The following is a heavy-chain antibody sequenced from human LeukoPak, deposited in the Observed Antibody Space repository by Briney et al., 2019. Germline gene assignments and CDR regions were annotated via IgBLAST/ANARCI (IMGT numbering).Heavy chain of an antibody. V-gene: IGHV4-59*01. CDR2: IYYSGST. CDR1: GGSISRYY. D-gene: IGHD3-10*01. J-gene: IGHJ6*03. Sequence: SETLSLTCTVSGGSISRYYWSWIRQPPGKGLEWIGYIYYSGSTNYNPSLKSRVTISVDTSKNQFSLKLSSVTAADTAVYYCARTNVYYGSGSYYKKAYYYYYMDVWGKGTTVTISS. CDR3: ARTNVYYGSGSYYKKAYYYYYMDV.